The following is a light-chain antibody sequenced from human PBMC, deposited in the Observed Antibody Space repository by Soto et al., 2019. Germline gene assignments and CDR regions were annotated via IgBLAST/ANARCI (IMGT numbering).Light chain of an antibody. J-gene: IGKJ5*01. V-gene: IGKV1-39*01. CDR2: GAS. CDR3: QQRYSSPTT. CDR1: QSIGKH. Sequence: DIHMTQSPSFRSASVGGRVTVACRASQSIGKHFNWYQQKPGKAPQFLIYGASTLQSGVPSRFTGSGSGTDFTLPVNSLQAEDFAIYYCQQRYSSPTTFGQGTRLEIK.